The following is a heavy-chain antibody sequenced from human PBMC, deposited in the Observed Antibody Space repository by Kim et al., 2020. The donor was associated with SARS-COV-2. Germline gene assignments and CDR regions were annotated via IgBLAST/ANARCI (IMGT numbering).Heavy chain of an antibody. D-gene: IGHD6-13*01. CDR2: ISPDGRNK. J-gene: IGHJ4*02. V-gene: IGHV3-30*04. CDR1: GFTFSRYY. Sequence: GGSLRLSCAASGFTFSRYYMHWVRQAPGKGLEWVALISPDGRNKYYGDSVKGRFTISRDNSKNTVDLQMNSLTAEDTAIFYCTTGIATGTSDYCGQGTPGTAS. CDR3: TTGIATGTSDY.